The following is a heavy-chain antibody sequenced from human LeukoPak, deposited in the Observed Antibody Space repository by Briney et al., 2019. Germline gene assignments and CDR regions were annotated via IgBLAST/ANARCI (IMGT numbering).Heavy chain of an antibody. D-gene: IGHD3-9*01. CDR3: ARIGSDILTGYSDY. J-gene: IGHJ4*02. Sequence: GGSLRLSCAASGFTFSSYSMNWVRQAPGKGLEWVSYISSSSSTIYYAESVKGRFTISRDNAKNSLYLQMNSLRAEDTAVYYCARIGSDILTGYSDYWGQGTLVTVSS. V-gene: IGHV3-48*04. CDR2: ISSSSSTI. CDR1: GFTFSSYS.